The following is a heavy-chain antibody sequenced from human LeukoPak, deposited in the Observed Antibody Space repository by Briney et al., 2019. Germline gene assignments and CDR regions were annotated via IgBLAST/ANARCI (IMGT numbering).Heavy chain of an antibody. CDR2: MNPNSGNT. CDR1: GYTFTSYD. Sequence: ASVKVSCKASGYTFTSYDINWVRQATGQGLEWMGWMNPNSGNTGYAQKFQGRVTMTRNTSISTAYMELSSLRSEDTAVYYCARGLIAAAGLFYWGQGTLVTVSS. J-gene: IGHJ4*02. D-gene: IGHD6-13*01. CDR3: ARGLIAAAGLFY. V-gene: IGHV1-8*01.